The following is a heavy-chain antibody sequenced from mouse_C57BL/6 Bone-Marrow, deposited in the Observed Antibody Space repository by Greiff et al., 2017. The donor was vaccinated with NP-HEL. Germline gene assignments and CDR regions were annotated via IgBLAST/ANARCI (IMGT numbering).Heavy chain of an antibody. CDR2: IYPRSGNT. V-gene: IGHV1-81*01. J-gene: IGHJ4*01. CDR1: GYTFTSYG. CDR3: AREGDPRAMDY. Sequence: QVQLQQSGAELARPGASVKLSCKASGYTFTSYGISWVKQRTGQGLEWIGEIYPRSGNTYYNEKFKGKATLTADKSSSTAHMELRSLTSEDSAVYFCAREGDPRAMDYWGQGTSVTVSS.